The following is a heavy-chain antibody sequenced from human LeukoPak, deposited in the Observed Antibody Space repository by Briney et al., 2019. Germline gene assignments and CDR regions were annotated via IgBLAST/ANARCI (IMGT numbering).Heavy chain of an antibody. J-gene: IGHJ4*02. D-gene: IGHD6-25*01. V-gene: IGHV3-23*01. CDR3: AKLYEGIAAQFDY. Sequence: ETLSLTCAVYGGSFSGYYWSWVRQAPGKGLEWVSAISGSGGSTYYADSVKGRFTISRDNSKNTLYLQMNSLRAEDTAVYYCAKLYEGIAAQFDYWGQGTLVTVSS. CDR2: ISGSGGST. CDR1: GGSFSGYY.